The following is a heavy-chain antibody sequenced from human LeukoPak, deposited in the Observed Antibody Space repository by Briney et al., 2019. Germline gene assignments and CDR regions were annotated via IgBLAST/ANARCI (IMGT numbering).Heavy chain of an antibody. CDR3: ARSGYYYDSSGYYPFDY. V-gene: IGHV4-59*08. D-gene: IGHD3-22*01. J-gene: IGHJ4*02. CDR1: GGSISSHY. Sequence: KPSETLSLTCTVSGGSISSHYWSWIRQPPGKGLEWIGYIYYSGSTNYNPSLKSRVTISVDTSKNQFSLKLSSVTAADTAVYYCARSGYYYDSSGYYPFDYWGQGTLVTVSS. CDR2: IYYSGST.